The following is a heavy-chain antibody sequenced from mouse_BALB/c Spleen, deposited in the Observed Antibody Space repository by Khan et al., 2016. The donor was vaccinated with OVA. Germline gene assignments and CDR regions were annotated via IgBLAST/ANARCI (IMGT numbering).Heavy chain of an antibody. J-gene: IGHJ2*01. D-gene: IGHD1-2*01. CDR3: ARTARIKY. CDR2: ISYSGST. Sequence: QLEESGPGLVKPSQSLSLTCTVTGYSFTSGYGWYWIRQFPGNLLELMGFISYSGSTNYNPSLKSRISITRDTSKNQFFLQLNSVTTEDTATYYCARTARIKYWGQGTTLTVSS. V-gene: IGHV3-2*02. CDR1: GYSFTSGYG.